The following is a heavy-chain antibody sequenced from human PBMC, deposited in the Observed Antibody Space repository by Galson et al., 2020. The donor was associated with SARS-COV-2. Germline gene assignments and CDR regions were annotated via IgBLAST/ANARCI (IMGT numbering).Heavy chain of an antibody. CDR2: FDPEDGET. D-gene: IGHD2-15*01. J-gene: IGHJ6*02. CDR3: ATALVVPPYYYYGMDV. V-gene: IGHV1-24*01. CDR1: GYTLTELS. Sequence: GESLKISCKVSGYTLTELSMHWVRQAPGKGLEWMGGFDPEDGETIYAQKFQGRVTMTEDTSTDTAYMELSSLRSEDTAVYYCATALVVPPYYYYGMDVWGQGTTVTVSS.